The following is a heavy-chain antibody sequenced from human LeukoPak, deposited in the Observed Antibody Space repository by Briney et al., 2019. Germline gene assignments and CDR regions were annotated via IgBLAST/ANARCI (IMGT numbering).Heavy chain of an antibody. CDR1: GYTFTSYA. J-gene: IGHJ6*03. V-gene: IGHV7-4-1*02. Sequence: GASVKVSCKVSGYTFTSYAMNWVRQAPGQGLEWMGWINTNTGNPTYAQGFTGRFVFSLDTSVSTAYLQISSLKAEDTAVYYCARDNGPGLQVYYYYYYMDVWGKGTTVTVSS. D-gene: IGHD5-24*01. CDR3: ARDNGPGLQVYYYYYYMDV. CDR2: INTNTGNP.